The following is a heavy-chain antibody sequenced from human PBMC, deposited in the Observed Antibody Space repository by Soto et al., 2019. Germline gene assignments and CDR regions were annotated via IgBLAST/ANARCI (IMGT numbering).Heavy chain of an antibody. CDR3: ASPWDYGDYGDYYYYGMDV. D-gene: IGHD4-17*01. CDR2: ISGSSSYI. V-gene: IGHV3-21*01. J-gene: IGHJ6*02. CDR1: GFTFSSYS. Sequence: GGSLRLSCAASGFTFSSYSMNWVRQAPGKGLEWVSSISGSSSYIYYADSVKGRFTISRDNAKNSLYLQMNSLRAEDTAVYYCASPWDYGDYGDYYYYGMDVWGQGTTVTVSS.